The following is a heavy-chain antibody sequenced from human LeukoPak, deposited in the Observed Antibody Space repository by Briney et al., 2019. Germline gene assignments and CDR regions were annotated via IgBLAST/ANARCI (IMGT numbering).Heavy chain of an antibody. CDR2: ISWNSGSI. CDR3: AKVGYYYDSSGYYYFDY. CDR1: GFSFADYA. D-gene: IGHD3-22*01. V-gene: IGHV3-9*01. J-gene: IGHJ4*02. Sequence: GGSLRLSCAASGFSFADYAMHWVRQAPGKGLEWVSGISWNSGSIGYADSVKGRFTISIDNAKNSLYLQMNSQRAEDTALYYGAKVGYYYDSSGYYYFDYWGQGTLVTVSS.